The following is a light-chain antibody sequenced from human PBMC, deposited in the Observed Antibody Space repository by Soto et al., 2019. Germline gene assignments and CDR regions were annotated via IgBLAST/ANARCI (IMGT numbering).Light chain of an antibody. Sequence: EIVMTQSPATLSVSPGERATLSCRASQSVSSNLAWYQQIPVLAPRLLIYGASTRATGIPARFSGSGSGTEFTLTITNLQSEDFAVYYCQQYNNWPPITFGQGTKLEIK. CDR2: GAS. J-gene: IGKJ2*01. CDR3: QQYNNWPPIT. V-gene: IGKV3-15*01. CDR1: QSVSSN.